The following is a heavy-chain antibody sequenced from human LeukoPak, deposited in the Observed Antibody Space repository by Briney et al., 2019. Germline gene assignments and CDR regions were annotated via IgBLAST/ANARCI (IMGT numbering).Heavy chain of an antibody. CDR1: GFTFSSYS. CDR2: ISSSSSFI. D-gene: IGHD4-17*01. V-gene: IGHV3-21*01. Sequence: GGSPRLSCAASGFTFSSYSMNWVRRAPGKGLEWVSSISSSSSFIYYADSVKGRFTISRDNAKNSLYLQMNSLRAEDTAVYYCASYGDYNDAFNIWGQGTMVTVSS. CDR3: ASYGDYNDAFNI. J-gene: IGHJ3*02.